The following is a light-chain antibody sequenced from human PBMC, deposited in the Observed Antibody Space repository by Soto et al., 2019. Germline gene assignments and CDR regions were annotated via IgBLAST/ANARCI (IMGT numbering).Light chain of an antibody. V-gene: IGLV2-14*01. Sequence: QSVLTQPASVSGSPGQSITISCTGTSGDVGAYNYVSWYQQHPGKAPKLMIYEVSNRPAGVSNRFSGSKSVNTASLTISGLQAEDEADYYCTSYTRTNTYVFGTGTKVTVL. CDR3: TSYTRTNTYV. CDR2: EVS. J-gene: IGLJ1*01. CDR1: SGDVGAYNY.